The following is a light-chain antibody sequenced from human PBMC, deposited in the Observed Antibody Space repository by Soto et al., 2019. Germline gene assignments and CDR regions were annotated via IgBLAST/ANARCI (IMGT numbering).Light chain of an antibody. CDR1: QSISSW. CDR3: QHYNSYLYT. CDR2: KAS. Sequence: DIQMTQSPSTLSASVGDRVTITCRASQSISSWLAWYQQKPGKAPKLLIYKASSLESGVPSRFSGSGSGKEFTLTISSLQPDDFATYYCQHYNSYLYTFGQGTKLEIK. V-gene: IGKV1-5*03. J-gene: IGKJ2*01.